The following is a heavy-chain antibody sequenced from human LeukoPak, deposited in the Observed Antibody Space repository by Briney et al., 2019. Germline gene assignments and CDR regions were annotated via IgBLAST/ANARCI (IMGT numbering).Heavy chain of an antibody. Sequence: PSETLSLTCVVSGDSITSGGYSWSWIRQPPGKGLEWVGYIYDSGIAFYNPSLKSRVTMSVDTSKNQFSLKLSSVTAADTAVYYCATVVVTAILGSGWFDPWGQGTLVTVSS. J-gene: IGHJ5*02. CDR3: ATVVVTAILGSGWFDP. CDR1: GDSITSGGYS. V-gene: IGHV4-30-4*07. CDR2: IYDSGIA. D-gene: IGHD2-21*02.